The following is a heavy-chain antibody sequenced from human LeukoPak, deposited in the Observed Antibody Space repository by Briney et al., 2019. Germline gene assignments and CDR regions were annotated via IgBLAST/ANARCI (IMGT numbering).Heavy chain of an antibody. V-gene: IGHV4-30-4*01. D-gene: IGHD1-26*01. CDR2: IYYSGST. CDR3: AREMGRDPSFDY. Sequence: SQTLSLTCTVSGGSISSGDYYWSWIRQPPGKGLEWIGYIYYSGSTYYNPSLKSRVTISVDTSKNQFSLKLSSVTAADTAVYYCAREMGRDPSFDYWGQGTLVTASS. CDR1: GGSISSGDYY. J-gene: IGHJ4*02.